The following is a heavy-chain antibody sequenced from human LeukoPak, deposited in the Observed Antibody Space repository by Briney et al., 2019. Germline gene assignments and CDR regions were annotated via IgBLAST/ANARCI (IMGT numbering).Heavy chain of an antibody. Sequence: SETLSLTCAVYGGSFSGYYWSWIRQPPGKGLQWIGEINHSGSTNYNPSLRSRVTISVDTSKNQFSLKLSSVTAADTAVYYCARVFYYDSSWGQGTLVTVSS. CDR1: GGSFSGYY. CDR3: ARVFYYDSS. J-gene: IGHJ4*02. D-gene: IGHD3-22*01. CDR2: INHSGST. V-gene: IGHV4-34*01.